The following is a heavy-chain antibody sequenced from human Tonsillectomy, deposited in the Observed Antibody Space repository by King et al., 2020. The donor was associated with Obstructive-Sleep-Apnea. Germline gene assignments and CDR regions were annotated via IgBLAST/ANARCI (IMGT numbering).Heavy chain of an antibody. CDR2: ISYDGNNK. D-gene: IGHD5-12*01. J-gene: IGHJ4*02. Sequence: VQLVESGGGVVQPGRSLRLSCAASGFTFSSYGMHWVRQAPGKGQEWVAVISYDGNNKYYADSVKGRLTISRDNSKNTLYLQMNSLRAEDTAVYYCAKEEYSGYDYALDYWGQGTLVTVSS. V-gene: IGHV3-30*18. CDR3: AKEEYSGYDYALDY. CDR1: GFTFSSYG.